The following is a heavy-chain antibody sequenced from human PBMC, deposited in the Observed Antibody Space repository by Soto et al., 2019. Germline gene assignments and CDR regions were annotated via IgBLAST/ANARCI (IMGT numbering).Heavy chain of an antibody. D-gene: IGHD1-20*01. CDR2: ISYSGST. CDR1: GGSISSGGYY. V-gene: IGHV4-31*03. J-gene: IGHJ6*02. CDR3: ARYKSNYYYGMDV. Sequence: PSETLSLTCTVSGGSISSGGYYWSWIRQHPGTGLEWIGHISYSGSTYYNTSLKSRVTISVDTSRNQFSLKLSSVTAADTAVYYCARYKSNYYYGMDVWGQGTTVTVSS.